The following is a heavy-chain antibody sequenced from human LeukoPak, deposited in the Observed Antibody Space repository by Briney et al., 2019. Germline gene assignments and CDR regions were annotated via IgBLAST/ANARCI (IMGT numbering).Heavy chain of an antibody. V-gene: IGHV3-15*01. D-gene: IGHD3-3*01. Sequence: GGSLRLSCAASGFTFSNAWMSWVRQAPGKGLEWVGRIISKTGGGTTDYAAPVKGRFTISRDDSKNTLYLQMNSLKTEDTAVYYCTTEYDFWSGQRFDYWGQGTLVTVSS. CDR3: TTEYDFWSGQRFDY. CDR2: IISKTGGGTT. J-gene: IGHJ4*02. CDR1: GFTFSNAW.